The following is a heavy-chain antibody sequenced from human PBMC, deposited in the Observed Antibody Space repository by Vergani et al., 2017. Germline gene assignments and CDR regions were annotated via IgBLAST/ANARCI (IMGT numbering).Heavy chain of an antibody. CDR1: GFTFSSYA. D-gene: IGHD6-19*01. Sequence: QVQLVESGGGVVQPGRSLRLSCAASGFTFSSYAMHWVRQAPGKGLEWVAVISYDGSNKYYADSVKGRFTISRDNSKNTLYLQMNSLRAEDTAVYYCACREDSSGRGGAFDIWGQGTMVTGSS. CDR2: ISYDGSNK. J-gene: IGHJ3*02. CDR3: ACREDSSGRGGAFDI. V-gene: IGHV3-30-3*01.